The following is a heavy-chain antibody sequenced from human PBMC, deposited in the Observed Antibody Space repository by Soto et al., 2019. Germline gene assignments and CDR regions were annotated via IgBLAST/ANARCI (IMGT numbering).Heavy chain of an antibody. J-gene: IGHJ4*02. CDR2: INAGNGNT. CDR1: GYTFTSYA. CDR3: ARSIVVVTAADY. Sequence: ASVKVSCKASGYTFTSYAMHWVRQAPGQRLEWMGWINAGNGNTKYSQKFQGRVTITRDTSASTAYMELSSLRSEDTAVYYCARSIVVVTAADYWGQGTLVIVSS. V-gene: IGHV1-3*01. D-gene: IGHD2-21*02.